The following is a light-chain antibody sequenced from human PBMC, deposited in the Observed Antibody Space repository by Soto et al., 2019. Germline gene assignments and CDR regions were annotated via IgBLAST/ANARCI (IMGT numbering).Light chain of an antibody. CDR2: KDN. J-gene: IGLJ3*02. CDR3: QSSDSSGKYWV. V-gene: IGLV3-25*02. Sequence: SYELTQPPPVSVSPGQTARITCSGDALPNQYAYWYQQKPGRAPVLVIYKDNERPSGIPERFSGSSSGTTVTLTIRGVQAEDEADYYCQSSDSSGKYWVFGGGTKLTVL. CDR1: ALPNQY.